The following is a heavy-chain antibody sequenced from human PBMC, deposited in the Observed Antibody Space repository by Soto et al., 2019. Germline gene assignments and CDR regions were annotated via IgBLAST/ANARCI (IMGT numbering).Heavy chain of an antibody. CDR1: GFAFGRYG. V-gene: IGHV3-30*18. Sequence: QVQLVESGGGVVQPGRSRTLSCAASGFAFGRYGMHWVRQAPGKGLEWVAVVSYDGSTTYYADSVKGRFTISRDNSKSALFLRMNSLRGDDTAVYYCAKGMEGAAVQDSWGQGILLIVSS. CDR3: AKGMEGAAVQDS. D-gene: IGHD6-13*01. CDR2: VSYDGSTT. J-gene: IGHJ5*01.